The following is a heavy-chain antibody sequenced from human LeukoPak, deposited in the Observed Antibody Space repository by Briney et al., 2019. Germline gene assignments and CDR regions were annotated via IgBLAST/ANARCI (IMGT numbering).Heavy chain of an antibody. D-gene: IGHD3-10*01. CDR2: IYHGGTT. J-gene: IGHJ4*02. CDR3: ARAPGYYGSGSPYLDS. Sequence: SETLSLTCAVSGDSITRGDNSWNWIRQPPGTGLEWVGCIYHGGTTYYNPSLKSRVTISIDRSSNQFSLKLSSMTAADSAVYYCARAPGYYGSGSPYLDSWGQGTLVDVTS. V-gene: IGHV4-30-2*01. CDR1: GDSITRGDNS.